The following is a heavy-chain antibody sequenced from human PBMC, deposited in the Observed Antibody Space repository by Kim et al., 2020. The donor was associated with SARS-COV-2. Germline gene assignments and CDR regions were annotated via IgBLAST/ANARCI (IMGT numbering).Heavy chain of an antibody. CDR1: GFTFSSYA. Sequence: GGSLRLSCAASGFTFSSYAMHWVRQAPGKGLEGGALITYDGSNKYYADSVKGRFTISRVNSKNTLDLQMNSLRAEDTAVYYCGREAGKGMDVWGQGTTVTVSS. D-gene: IGHD3-10*01. CDR3: GREAGKGMDV. V-gene: IGHV3-30*04. J-gene: IGHJ6*02. CDR2: ITYDGSNK.